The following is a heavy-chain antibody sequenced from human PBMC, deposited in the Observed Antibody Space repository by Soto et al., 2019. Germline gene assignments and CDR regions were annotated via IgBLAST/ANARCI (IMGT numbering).Heavy chain of an antibody. CDR1: GGSVSSGSYY. CDR3: ARAKRDTYYYDSSGYYPYYYYYGMDV. Sequence: SETLSLTCTVSGGSVSSGSYYWSWIRQPPGKGLEWIGYIYYSGSTDYNPSLKSRVTISVDTSKNQFSLKLSSVTAADTAVYYCARAKRDTYYYDSSGYYPYYYYYGMDVWGQGTTVTVSS. D-gene: IGHD3-22*01. V-gene: IGHV4-61*01. J-gene: IGHJ6*02. CDR2: IYYSGST.